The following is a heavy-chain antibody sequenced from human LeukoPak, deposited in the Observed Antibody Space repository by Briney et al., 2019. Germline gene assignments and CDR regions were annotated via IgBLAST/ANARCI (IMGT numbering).Heavy chain of an antibody. V-gene: IGHV1-46*01. CDR1: GYTFTSYY. CDR2: INPSGSST. CDR3: ARDLGRRDGYNYLYFDY. Sequence: ASVKVSCKASGYTFTSYYMHWVRQAPGQGLEWMGIINPSGSSTSYAQKFQGRVTRTRDMSTSTVYMELSSLRSEDTAVYYCARDLGRRDGYNYLYFDYWGQGTLVTVSS. D-gene: IGHD5-24*01. J-gene: IGHJ4*02.